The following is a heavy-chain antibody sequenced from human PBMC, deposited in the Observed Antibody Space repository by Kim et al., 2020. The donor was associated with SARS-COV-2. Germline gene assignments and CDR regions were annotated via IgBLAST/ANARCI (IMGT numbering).Heavy chain of an antibody. CDR1: GFTVSSNY. J-gene: IGHJ1*01. CDR2: IYSGGST. V-gene: IGHV3-53*01. CDR3: ARVYGDYSAEYFQH. Sequence: GGSLRLSCAASGFTVSSNYMSWVRQAPGKGLEWVSVIYSGGSTYYADSVKGRFTISRDNSKNTLYLQMNSLRAEDTAVYYCARVYGDYSAEYFQHWGQGTLVTGSS. D-gene: IGHD4-17*01.